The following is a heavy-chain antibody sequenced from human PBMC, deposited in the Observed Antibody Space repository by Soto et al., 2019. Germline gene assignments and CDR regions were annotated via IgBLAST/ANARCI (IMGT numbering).Heavy chain of an antibody. D-gene: IGHD4-17*01. Sequence: QVQLVQSGAEVKKPGASVKVSCKASGYTFTSYGISWVRQAPGQGLEWMGWISAYNGNTNYAQKLQGRVTMTTDTSTSTAYMELRSLRSDDTAVYYFARDPGLHYYYYYGMDVWGQGTTVTFSS. J-gene: IGHJ6*02. CDR3: ARDPGLHYYYYYGMDV. V-gene: IGHV1-18*04. CDR2: ISAYNGNT. CDR1: GYTFTSYG.